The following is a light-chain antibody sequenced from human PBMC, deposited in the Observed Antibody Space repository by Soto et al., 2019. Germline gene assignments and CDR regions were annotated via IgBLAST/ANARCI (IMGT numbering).Light chain of an antibody. V-gene: IGKV3-15*01. CDR1: QSVSSN. CDR2: GAS. CDR3: QLYNNWPQT. Sequence: EIVMTQSPATLSVSPGERATLSCRASQSVSSNLAWYQQKPGQAPRLLIYGASTRATGIPARFSGSGSGTEFNLTISSLQSEDFAVYYCQLYNNWPQTFGQGTKVEIK. J-gene: IGKJ1*01.